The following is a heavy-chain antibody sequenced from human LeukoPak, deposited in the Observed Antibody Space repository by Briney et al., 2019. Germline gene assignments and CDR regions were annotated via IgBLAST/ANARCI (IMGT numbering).Heavy chain of an antibody. CDR3: ARGVVRGVPAAPLNSYNWFDP. Sequence: KPSETLSLTCTVSGGSISSYYWSWIRQPAGKGLEWIGRIYTSGSTNYNPSLKSRVTMSVDTSKNQFSLKLSSVTAADTAVYYCARGVVRGVPAAPLNSYNWFDPWGQGTLVTVSS. CDR1: GGSISSYY. V-gene: IGHV4-4*07. CDR2: IYTSGST. D-gene: IGHD2-2*01. J-gene: IGHJ5*02.